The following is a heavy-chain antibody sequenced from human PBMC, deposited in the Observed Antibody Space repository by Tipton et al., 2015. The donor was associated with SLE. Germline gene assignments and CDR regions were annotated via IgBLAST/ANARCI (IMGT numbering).Heavy chain of an antibody. V-gene: IGHV4-61*03. J-gene: IGHJ3*02. CDR1: GGSISSSSYY. D-gene: IGHD6-19*01. CDR3: AVAAGAFDI. Sequence: TLSLTCTVSGGSISSSSYYWSWIRQPPGMGLEWIGYIYYSGSTNYNPSLKSRVTISVDTSKNHFSLKLSSVTAADTAVYYCAVAAGAFDIWGQGTMVTVSS. CDR2: IYYSGST.